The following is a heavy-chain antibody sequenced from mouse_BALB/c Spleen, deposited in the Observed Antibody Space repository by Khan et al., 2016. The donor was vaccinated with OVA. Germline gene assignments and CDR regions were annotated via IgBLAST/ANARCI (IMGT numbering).Heavy chain of an antibody. CDR3: ARTGNYDFDY. CDR2: ISSGSSTI. CDR1: GFTFSGFG. Sequence: EVELVESGGGLVQPGGSRKLSCAASGFTFSGFGMHWVRQAPEKGLEWVAYISSGSSTIYYADTVKGRFTISRDNPKNTLFLQMASLRSEDTAMYYCARTGNYDFDYWGQGTTLTVSS. D-gene: IGHD2-1*01. J-gene: IGHJ2*01. V-gene: IGHV5-17*02.